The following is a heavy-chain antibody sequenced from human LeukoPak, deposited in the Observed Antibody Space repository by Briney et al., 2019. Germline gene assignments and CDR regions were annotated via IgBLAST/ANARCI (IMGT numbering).Heavy chain of an antibody. D-gene: IGHD2-15*01. Sequence: SVKVSCKASGGTFSSYAISWVRQAPGQGLEWMGGIIPIFGTANYAQKFQGRVTITTDESTSTAYMELSSLRSDDTAVYYCARVRCSGGSCPNWFDPWGQGTLVTVSS. CDR2: IIPIFGTA. V-gene: IGHV1-69*05. J-gene: IGHJ5*02. CDR1: GGTFSSYA. CDR3: ARVRCSGGSCPNWFDP.